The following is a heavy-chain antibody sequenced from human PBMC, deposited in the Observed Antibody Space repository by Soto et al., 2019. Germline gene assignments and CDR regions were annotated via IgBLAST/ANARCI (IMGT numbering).Heavy chain of an antibody. J-gene: IGHJ5*02. V-gene: IGHV4-39*01. CDR3: LNYDILTGYYHP. D-gene: IGHD3-9*01. CDR1: GGSISSSSYY. CDR2: IYYSGST. Sequence: QLQLQESGPGLVKPTETLSLTCTVSGGSISSSSYYWGWIRQPPGKGLEWIGSIYYSGSTYYNPSLKSRVTISVDTSKNQFSLKLSSVTAADTAVYYCLNYDILTGYYHPWGQGTLVTVSS.